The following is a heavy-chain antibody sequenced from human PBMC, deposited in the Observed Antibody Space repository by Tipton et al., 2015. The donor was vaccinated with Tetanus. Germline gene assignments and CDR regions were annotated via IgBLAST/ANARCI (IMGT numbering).Heavy chain of an antibody. CDR3: ARSSVTGQEVLETMSEQTYYHYYSMDV. CDR1: GGTFSNYA. D-gene: IGHD3-3*01. J-gene: IGHJ6*02. V-gene: IGHV1-69*19. Sequence: QLVQSGAEVKEPGSSVRVSCKASGGTFSNYAINWVRQAPGQGLEWLGGVVPIRGTNPYAQKMQGRGSITADDSMNTAYMDLRSLTSDDTAVYYCARSSVTGQEVLETMSEQTYYHYYSMDVWGQGTTVTVSS. CDR2: VVPIRGTN.